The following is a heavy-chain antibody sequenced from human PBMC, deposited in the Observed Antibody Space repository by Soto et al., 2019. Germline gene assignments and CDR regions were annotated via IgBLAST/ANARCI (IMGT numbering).Heavy chain of an antibody. J-gene: IGHJ3*02. CDR2: ISSNGGST. D-gene: IGHD1-26*01. CDR3: VKDKSRPAIVGATSGPSAFDI. CDR1: GFTFSSYA. V-gene: IGHV3-64D*08. Sequence: PGGSLRLSCSASGFTFSSYAMHWVRQAPGKGLEYVSAISSNGGSTYYADTVKGRFTISRDNSKNTLYLQMSSLRAEDTAVYYCVKDKSRPAIVGATSGPSAFDIWGQGTMVTVSS.